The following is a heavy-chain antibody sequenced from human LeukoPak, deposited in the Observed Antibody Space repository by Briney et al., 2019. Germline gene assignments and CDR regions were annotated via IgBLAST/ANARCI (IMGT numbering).Heavy chain of an antibody. Sequence: VASVKVSCKASGYTLTSYDINWVRQATGQGLEWMGWMNPNSGNTGYAQKFQGRVTMTRNTSISTAYMELSSLRSEATAVYFCAKRGVVIRVILVGFHKEAYYFDSWGQGALVTVSS. J-gene: IGHJ4*02. V-gene: IGHV1-8*01. CDR2: MNPNSGNT. CDR1: GYTLTSYD. D-gene: IGHD3-22*01. CDR3: AKRGVVIRVILVGFHKEAYYFDS.